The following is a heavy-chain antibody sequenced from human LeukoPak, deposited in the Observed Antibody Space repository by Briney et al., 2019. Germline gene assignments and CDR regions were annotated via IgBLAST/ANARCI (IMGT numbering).Heavy chain of an antibody. D-gene: IGHD6-19*01. Sequence: GGSLRLSCAASGFTVSGNYMSWVRQAPGKGLEWVSVMYSNGNTYYADSVRGRFTISRDNSKNTVFLQMNSLRAEDTAVYYCAKQDPYSSGWYPWGQGTLVTVSS. CDR2: MYSNGNT. CDR3: AKQDPYSSGWYP. J-gene: IGHJ5*02. CDR1: GFTVSGNY. V-gene: IGHV3-53*01.